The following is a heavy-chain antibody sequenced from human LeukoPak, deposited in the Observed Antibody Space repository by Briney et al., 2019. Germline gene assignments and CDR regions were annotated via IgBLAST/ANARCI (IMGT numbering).Heavy chain of an antibody. CDR2: IYYSGST. Sequence: SETLSLTCTVSGGSISSYYWSWIRQPPGKGLEWIGYIYYSGSTNYNPSLKSRVTIPVDTSKNQFSLKLSSVTAADTAVYYCAREEGWGKFDYRGQGTLVTVSS. CDR1: GGSISSYY. D-gene: IGHD7-27*01. V-gene: IGHV4-59*01. J-gene: IGHJ4*02. CDR3: AREEGWGKFDY.